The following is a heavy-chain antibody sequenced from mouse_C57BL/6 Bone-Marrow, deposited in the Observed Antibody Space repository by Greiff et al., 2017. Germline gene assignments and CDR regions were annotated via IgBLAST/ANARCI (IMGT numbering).Heavy chain of an antibody. Sequence: EVKLVESGGDLVKPGGSLKLSCAASGFTFSSYGMSWVRQTPDKRLEWVATISSGGSYTYYPDSVKGRFTISRDNAKNTLYLQMSSLKSEDTAMYYCAILMITTTDGVWDYWGQGTTLTVSS. CDR1: GFTFSSYG. CDR2: ISSGGSYT. D-gene: IGHD2-4*01. V-gene: IGHV5-6*01. CDR3: AILMITTTDGVWDY. J-gene: IGHJ2*01.